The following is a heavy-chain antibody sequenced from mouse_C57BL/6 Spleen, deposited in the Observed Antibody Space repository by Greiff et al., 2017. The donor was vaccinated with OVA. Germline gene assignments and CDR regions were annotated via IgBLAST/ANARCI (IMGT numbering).Heavy chain of an antibody. CDR3: ARGGAYYDYDVYYAMDY. CDR2: INPNNGGT. CDR1: GYTFTDYY. Sequence: VQLQQSGPELVKPGASVKISCKASGYTFTDYYMNWVKQSHGKSLEWIGDINPNNGGTSYNQKFKGKATLTVDKSSSTAYMELRSLTSEDSAVYYCARGGAYYDYDVYYAMDYWGQGTSVTVSS. J-gene: IGHJ4*01. D-gene: IGHD2-4*01. V-gene: IGHV1-26*01.